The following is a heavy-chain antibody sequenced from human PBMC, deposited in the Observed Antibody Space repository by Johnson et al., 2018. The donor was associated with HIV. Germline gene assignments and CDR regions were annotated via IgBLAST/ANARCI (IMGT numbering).Heavy chain of an antibody. CDR3: AREGGGTLVLGDEGAFDV. V-gene: IGHV3-20*04. CDR1: GFTFEDHD. CDR2: INWNGGST. D-gene: IGHD3-10*01. Sequence: VQLVESGGGVVRPGGSLKLSCAASGFTFEDHDMSWVRQIPGKGLEWVSGINWNGGSTGYVDSVKGRFTISRDNSKNTLYLQMNSLRAEDTAVYYCAREGGGTLVLGDEGAFDVWGQGTMVSVSS. J-gene: IGHJ3*01.